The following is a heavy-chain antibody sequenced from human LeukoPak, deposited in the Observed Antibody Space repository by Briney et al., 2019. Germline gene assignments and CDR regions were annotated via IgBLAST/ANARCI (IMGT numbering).Heavy chain of an antibody. CDR1: GGSISSSTYF. Sequence: SETLSLACAVSGGSISSSTYFWDWIRQSPGKRLEWIGSFYYNGSTYYTPSLKSRLTISADMSKNQFSLNLICVTAADTAVYYCARHMGITGTTYWGQGTLVTVSP. D-gene: IGHD1-20*01. CDR3: ARHMGITGTTY. J-gene: IGHJ4*02. CDR2: FYYNGST. V-gene: IGHV4-39*01.